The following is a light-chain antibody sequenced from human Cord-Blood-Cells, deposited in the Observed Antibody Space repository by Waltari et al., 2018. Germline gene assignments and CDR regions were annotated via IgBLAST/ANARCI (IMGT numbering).Light chain of an antibody. J-gene: IGLJ2*01. CDR3: QTWGTGIHVV. Sequence: LTQSPSASASLGASVKLTCTLSSGHSSYAIAWHQQQPEKGPRYLMKLNSDGSHSKGDGIPDRFSGSSSGAECYLTISSLQSEDEADYYCQTWGTGIHVVFGGGTKLTVL. CDR1: SGHSSYA. V-gene: IGLV4-69*01. CDR2: LNSDGSH.